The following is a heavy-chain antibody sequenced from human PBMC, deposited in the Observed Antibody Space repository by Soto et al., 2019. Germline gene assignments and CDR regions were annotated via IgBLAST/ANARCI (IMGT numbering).Heavy chain of an antibody. CDR2: ISWNSAII. D-gene: IGHD3-22*01. J-gene: IGHJ3*01. CDR3: VKDFGYYYDYAFDV. Sequence: PGGSLRLSCAVSRFTFDDYALHWVRQAPGKGLEWVSGISWNSAIISYADSVKGRFSITRDNAKKYVYLQMDSLRPEDTALYYCVKDFGYYYDYAFDVWGQGTMVTV. CDR1: RFTFDDYA. V-gene: IGHV3-9*01.